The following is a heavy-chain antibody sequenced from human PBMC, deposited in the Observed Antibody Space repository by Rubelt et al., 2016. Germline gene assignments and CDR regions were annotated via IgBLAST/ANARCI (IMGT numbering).Heavy chain of an antibody. Sequence: VQLVESGGGVVQPGRSLRLSCAASGFSFSTYAMHWVRQAPGKGLEWVAAISYDRSNEYYADPVKGRFTISRDNSMNTGYRQMNSLRTEDTAVFYCARDGGSTGVNNWLDSGGQGTLVIVSS. D-gene: IGHD2-2*01. J-gene: IGHJ5*01. CDR3: ARDGGSTGVNNWLDS. V-gene: IGHV3-30*04. CDR1: GFSFSTYA. CDR2: ISYDRSNE.